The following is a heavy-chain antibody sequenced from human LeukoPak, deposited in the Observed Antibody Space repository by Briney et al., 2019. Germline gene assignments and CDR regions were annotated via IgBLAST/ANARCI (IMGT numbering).Heavy chain of an antibody. CDR2: ISYDGSNK. Sequence: GGSLRLSCAASGFTFSSYGMHWVRQAPGKGLEWVAVISYDGSNKYYADSVKGRFTISRDNSKNTLYLQINSLRAEDTAVYYCAKDPFRARISAPDYWGQGTLVTVSS. D-gene: IGHD6-6*01. J-gene: IGHJ4*02. V-gene: IGHV3-30*18. CDR1: GFTFSSYG. CDR3: AKDPFRARISAPDY.